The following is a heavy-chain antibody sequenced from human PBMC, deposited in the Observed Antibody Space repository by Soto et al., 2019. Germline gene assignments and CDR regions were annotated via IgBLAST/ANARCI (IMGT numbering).Heavy chain of an antibody. Sequence: GGSLRLSCAASGFTFSSYAMHWVRQAPGKGLEWVAVISYDGSNKYYADSVKGRFTISRDNSKNTLYLQMNSLRAEDTAVYYCVRDQNDYGGNSGAFDIWGQGTMVTVSS. CDR1: GFTFSSYA. V-gene: IGHV3-30-3*01. J-gene: IGHJ3*02. D-gene: IGHD4-17*01. CDR2: ISYDGSNK. CDR3: VRDQNDYGGNSGAFDI.